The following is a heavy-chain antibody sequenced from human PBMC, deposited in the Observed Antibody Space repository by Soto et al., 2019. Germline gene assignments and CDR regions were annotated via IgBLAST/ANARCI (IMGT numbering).Heavy chain of an antibody. CDR1: GYTFTGYY. J-gene: IGHJ6*03. CDR3: ARAGLRFLEWLLYRLGGYYYYYMDV. CDR2: INPNSGGT. Sequence: GASVKVSCKASGYTFTGYYMHWVRQAPGQGLEWMGWINPNSGGTNYAQKFQGWVTMTRDTSISTAYMELSRLRSDDTAVYYCARAGLRFLEWLLYRLGGYYYYYMDVWGKGTTVTVSS. D-gene: IGHD3-3*01. V-gene: IGHV1-2*04.